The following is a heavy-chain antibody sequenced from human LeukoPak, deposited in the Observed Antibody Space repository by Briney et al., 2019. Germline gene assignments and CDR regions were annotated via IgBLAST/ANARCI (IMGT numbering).Heavy chain of an antibody. CDR1: GYTFASYD. D-gene: IGHD3-22*01. V-gene: IGHV1-8*01. Sequence: ASVKVSCKASGYTFASYDINWVRQATGQGLEWMGWMNPNSGNTGYAQKFQGRVTMTRNTSISTAYMELSSLRSEDTAVYYCARGRKSLDSRRIRRYYFDYWGQGTLVTGSS. CDR2: MNPNSGNT. CDR3: ARGRKSLDSRRIRRYYFDY. J-gene: IGHJ4*02.